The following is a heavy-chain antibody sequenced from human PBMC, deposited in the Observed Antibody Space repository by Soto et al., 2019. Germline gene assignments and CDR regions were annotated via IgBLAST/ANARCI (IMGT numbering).Heavy chain of an antibody. CDR3: ATTGPNYYDFWSGYLSDY. CDR2: ISSSSSYI. V-gene: IGHV3-21*01. Sequence: AGGSLKLSCAASGFTFSSYSMNWVRQAPGKGLEWVSSISSSSSYIYYADSVKGRFTISRDNAKNSLYLQMNSLRAEDTAVYYCATTGPNYYDFWSGYLSDYWGQGTLVTVSS. CDR1: GFTFSSYS. J-gene: IGHJ4*02. D-gene: IGHD3-3*01.